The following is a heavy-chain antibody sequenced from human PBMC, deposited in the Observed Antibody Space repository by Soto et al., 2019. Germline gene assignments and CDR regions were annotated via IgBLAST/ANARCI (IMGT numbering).Heavy chain of an antibody. CDR3: ARNYDSTAGGAFDI. Sequence: EVQLVESGGGLIQPGGSLRLSCAASGFTVSSNYMSWVRQAPGKGMEWVSVIYSGGSTYYADSVKGRFTISRDNSKNTLYLQMNSLRAEDTAVYYCARNYDSTAGGAFDIWGHVTMVTVSS. CDR2: IYSGGST. V-gene: IGHV3-53*01. D-gene: IGHD3-22*01. CDR1: GFTVSSNY. J-gene: IGHJ3*02.